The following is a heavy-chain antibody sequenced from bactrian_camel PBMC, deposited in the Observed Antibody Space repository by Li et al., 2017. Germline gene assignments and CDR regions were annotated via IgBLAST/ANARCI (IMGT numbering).Heavy chain of an antibody. CDR1: ESTYSMYL. D-gene: IGHD4*01. V-gene: IGHV3S1*01. CDR3: ATDITIPSQPCGYGYNF. Sequence: HVQLVESGGGLVQPGGSLRLSCAASESTYSMYLMGWFRQAPGKEREGVAIIQPFSDAKYYADSVKGRFTISQDNGKNNLYLQMDSLKVEDTAVYYCATDITIPSQPCGYGYNFWGQGTQVTVS. J-gene: IGHJ4*01. CDR2: IQPFSDAK.